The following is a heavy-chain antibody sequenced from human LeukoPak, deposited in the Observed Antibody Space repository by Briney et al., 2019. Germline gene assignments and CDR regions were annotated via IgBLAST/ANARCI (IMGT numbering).Heavy chain of an antibody. Sequence: GGSLRLSCAASGFIFSSYSMSWVRQAPGKGLEWVSVITGSGGNTYYADSVKGRFTISKDNSKNTVYLQMNGLRAEDTAVYYCVSFYETYWGRGTLVTVSS. V-gene: IGHV3-23*01. J-gene: IGHJ4*02. CDR2: ITGSGGNT. CDR3: VSFYETY. D-gene: IGHD2/OR15-2a*01. CDR1: GFIFSSYS.